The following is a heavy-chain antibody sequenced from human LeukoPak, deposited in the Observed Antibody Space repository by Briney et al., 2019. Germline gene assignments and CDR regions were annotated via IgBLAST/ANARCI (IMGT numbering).Heavy chain of an antibody. CDR3: ARGYSSERGDAFDI. J-gene: IGHJ3*02. Sequence: RPGGSLRLSCAASGFTFDDYGMSWVRQAPGKGLEWVSGINWNGGSTGYADSVKGRFTISRDNAKNSLYLQMNSLRAEDTALYHCARGYSSERGDAFDIWGQGTMVTVSS. V-gene: IGHV3-20*01. D-gene: IGHD6-25*01. CDR2: INWNGGST. CDR1: GFTFDDYG.